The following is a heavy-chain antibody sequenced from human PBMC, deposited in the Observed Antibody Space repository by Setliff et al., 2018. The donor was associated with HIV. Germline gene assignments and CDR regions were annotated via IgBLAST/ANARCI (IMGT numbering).Heavy chain of an antibody. CDR3: ARDYYDSSGYIFFPGLPDY. Sequence: GASVKVSCKASGYTFTSDYIHWVRQAPGQGLEWMGIINPAGNPTSYAKKFQGRLNMTRDTSSSTAYMELSRLRSDDTAVYYCARDYYDSSGYIFFPGLPDYWGQGTLVTVSS. CDR1: GYTFTSDY. CDR2: INPAGNPT. D-gene: IGHD3-22*01. J-gene: IGHJ4*02. V-gene: IGHV1-46*01.